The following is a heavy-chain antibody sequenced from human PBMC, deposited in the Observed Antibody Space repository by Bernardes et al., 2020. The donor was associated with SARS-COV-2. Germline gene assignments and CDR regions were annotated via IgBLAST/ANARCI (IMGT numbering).Heavy chain of an antibody. CDR1: GGSISSSRYY. D-gene: IGHD3-10*01. J-gene: IGHJ4*02. V-gene: IGHV3-53*01. CDR3: ARVLGSGNDYDKAFFDY. CDR2: ISTDGAK. Sequence: ETLSLTCTVSGGSISSSRYYWGWVRQAPGKGLEWVSLISTDGAKYYADSVRGRFAISRDYSKNTLFLQMNSLRAEDTAIYYCARVLGSGNDYDKAFFDYWGQGTLATVSS.